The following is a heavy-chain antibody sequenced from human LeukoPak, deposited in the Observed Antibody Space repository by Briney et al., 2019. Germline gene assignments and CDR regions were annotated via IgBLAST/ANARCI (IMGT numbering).Heavy chain of an antibody. CDR3: AKGASPGIAAAGAGFLFDY. Sequence: PGGSLRLSCAASGFTFDDYAMHWVRQAPGKGLEWVSAISGSGGNTYYADSVRGRFTISRDNSKNTLYLQMNSLRAEDTAVYYCAKGASPGIAAAGAGFLFDYWGQGTLVTVSS. V-gene: IGHV3-23*01. D-gene: IGHD6-13*01. CDR2: ISGSGGNT. J-gene: IGHJ4*02. CDR1: GFTFDDYA.